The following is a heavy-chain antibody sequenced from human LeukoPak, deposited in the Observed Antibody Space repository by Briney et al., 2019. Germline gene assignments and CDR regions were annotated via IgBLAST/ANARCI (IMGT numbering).Heavy chain of an antibody. Sequence: SETLSLTCTVSGYSISTGYYWDWIRQPPGKGLEWIGTFYHGGSTYYNPSLKSRVTISVDTSKNQFSLNLTSVTAADTAVYYCARGPRGYCSGGSCRSFDYWGQGTLVTVSS. CDR3: ARGPRGYCSGGSCRSFDY. CDR1: GYSISTGYY. D-gene: IGHD2-15*01. J-gene: IGHJ4*02. V-gene: IGHV4-38-2*02. CDR2: FYHGGST.